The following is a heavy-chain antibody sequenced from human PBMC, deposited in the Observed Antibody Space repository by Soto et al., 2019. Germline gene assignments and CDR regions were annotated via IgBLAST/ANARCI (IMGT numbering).Heavy chain of an antibody. CDR1: GFTVSNNY. CDR2: IYHDGNT. CDR3: AALHPGAPYRAGHYPN. Sequence: GSLRLSCAASGFTVSNNYMSWVRQAPGKGLEWVSIIYHDGNTYYADSVKGRLAISRDNSKNTLYLHMNSLRVEDTGVYYCAALHPGAPYRAGHYPNWGQGTL. D-gene: IGHD3-22*01. V-gene: IGHV3-66*01. J-gene: IGHJ4*02.